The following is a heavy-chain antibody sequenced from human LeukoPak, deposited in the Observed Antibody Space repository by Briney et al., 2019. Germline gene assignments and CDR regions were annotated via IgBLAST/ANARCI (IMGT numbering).Heavy chain of an antibody. Sequence: SETLSLTCTVSGGSISSYYWSWIRQPPGKGLGWIGYIYYSGNTKYNPSLTSRVTISVDTSKNQFSLNLSSVTAADTAVYYCARGAAGTRDYWGQGTLVTVSS. CDR2: IYYSGNT. J-gene: IGHJ4*02. V-gene: IGHV4-59*01. CDR1: GGSISSYY. D-gene: IGHD6-13*01. CDR3: ARGAAGTRDY.